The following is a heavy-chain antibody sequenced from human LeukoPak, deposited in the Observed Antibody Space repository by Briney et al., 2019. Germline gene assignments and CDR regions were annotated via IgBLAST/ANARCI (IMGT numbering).Heavy chain of an antibody. CDR1: GYTFTGYY. CDR2: INPNSGGT. CDR3: ARDLGDFWSGYYFRRGLLDY. J-gene: IGHJ4*02. V-gene: IGHV1-2*02. D-gene: IGHD3-3*01. Sequence: ASVKVSCKASGYTFTGYYMHWVRQAPGQGLEWIGWINPNSGGTNYAQKFQGRVTMTRDTSISTAYMELSRLRSDDTAVYYCARDLGDFWSGYYFRRGLLDYWGQGTLVTVSS.